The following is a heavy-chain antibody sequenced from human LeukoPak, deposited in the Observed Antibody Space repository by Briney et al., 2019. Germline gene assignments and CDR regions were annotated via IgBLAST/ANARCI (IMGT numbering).Heavy chain of an antibody. CDR3: AREYNDYYYGSGSYLDY. J-gene: IGHJ4*02. D-gene: IGHD3-10*01. V-gene: IGHV4-59*01. Sequence: SETLSLTCTVSGGSISSYYWSWIRQPPGKGLEWIGYIYYSGSTNYNPPLKSRVTISVDTSKNQFSLKLSSVTAADTAVYYCAREYNDYYYGSGSYLDYWGQGTLVTVSS. CDR1: GGSISSYY. CDR2: IYYSGST.